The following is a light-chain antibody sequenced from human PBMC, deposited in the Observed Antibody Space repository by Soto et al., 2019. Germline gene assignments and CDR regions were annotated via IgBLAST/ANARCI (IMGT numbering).Light chain of an antibody. CDR2: GAS. V-gene: IGKV3-20*01. J-gene: IGKJ2*01. CDR3: QQYGSSPYT. Sequence: ETVLTQSPGTLSLSPGERATLSCRASQNFGNTFLAWYQQKPGQAPRLLIYGASDRATGIPARFSGSGSGTDFTLTISRLEPEDFAVYYCQQYGSSPYTFGQGTKLE. CDR1: QNFGNTF.